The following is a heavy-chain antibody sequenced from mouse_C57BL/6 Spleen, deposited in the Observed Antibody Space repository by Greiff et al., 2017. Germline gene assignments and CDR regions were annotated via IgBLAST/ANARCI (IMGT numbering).Heavy chain of an antibody. Sequence: VHLVESGAELMKPGASVKLSCKATGYTFTGYWIEWVKQRPGHGLEWIGEILPGSGSTNYNEKFKGKATFTADTSSNTAYMQLSSLTTEDSAIDYCAKRGGYYRMDYWGQGTSVTVAS. CDR3: AKRGGYYRMDY. J-gene: IGHJ4*01. CDR2: ILPGSGST. CDR1: GYTFTGYW. V-gene: IGHV1-9*01. D-gene: IGHD2-3*01.